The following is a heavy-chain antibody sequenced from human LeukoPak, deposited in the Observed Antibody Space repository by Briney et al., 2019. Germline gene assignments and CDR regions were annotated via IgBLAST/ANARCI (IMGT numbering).Heavy chain of an antibody. CDR2: INPNSGGT. CDR3: ARETLDYDFWSGYFTPYYFDY. V-gene: IGHV1-2*02. J-gene: IGHJ4*02. CDR1: GYTFTGYY. D-gene: IGHD3-3*01. Sequence: ASVKVSCKASGYTFTGYYMHCVRQAPGQGLEWMGWINPNSGGTNYAQKFQGRVTMTRDTYISTAYTELRRLRSDHTAVYYCARETLDYDFWSGYFTPYYFDYWGQGTLVTVSS.